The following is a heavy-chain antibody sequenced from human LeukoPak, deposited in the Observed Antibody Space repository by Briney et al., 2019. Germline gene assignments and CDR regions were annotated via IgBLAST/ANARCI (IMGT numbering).Heavy chain of an antibody. D-gene: IGHD4/OR15-4a*01. V-gene: IGHV3-23*01. CDR1: GFTFSSYA. CDR2: ISGSGGST. J-gene: IGHJ4*02. Sequence: GGSLRLSCAASGFTFSSYAMSWVRQAPGKGLEWVSAISGSGGSTYYADSVKGRFTISRDNSKNTLFLQMNSLRVEDAAVYYCAKDRQDYGAYWGQGALVTVSS. CDR3: AKDRQDYGAY.